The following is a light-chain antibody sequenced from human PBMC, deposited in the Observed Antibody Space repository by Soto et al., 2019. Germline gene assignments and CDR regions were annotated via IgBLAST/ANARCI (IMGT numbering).Light chain of an antibody. CDR1: QSIRSY. V-gene: IGKV1-39*01. CDR3: QQSYSAPPT. CDR2: AAS. Sequence: DIQMTQSPSSLSASVGDRVTITCRASQSIRSYLNWYQQKPGKAPKLLIYAASSLQSGVPSRFSGSGSGTDFTLTISSLQLEDFATYYCQQSYSAPPTFGQGTKVEIK. J-gene: IGKJ1*01.